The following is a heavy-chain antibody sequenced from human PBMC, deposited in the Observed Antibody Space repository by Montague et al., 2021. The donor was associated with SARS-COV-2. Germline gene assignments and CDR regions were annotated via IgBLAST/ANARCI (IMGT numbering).Heavy chain of an antibody. D-gene: IGHD3-16*02. CDR2: ISYDGSTK. CDR1: GFTFSSYA. Sequence: SLRLSCAASGFTFSSYAMHWVRQAPGKGLEWVSVISYDGSTKYYADSVKGRFTISRDNSKNTLYLQMNSLRAEDTAVYYCARDNYDYVWGSYRYIYWGQGTPVTVSS. CDR3: ARDNYDYVWGSYRYIY. V-gene: IGHV3-30*04. J-gene: IGHJ4*02.